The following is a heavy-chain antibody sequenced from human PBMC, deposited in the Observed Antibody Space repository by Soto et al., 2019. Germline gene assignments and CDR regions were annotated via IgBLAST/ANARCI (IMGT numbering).Heavy chain of an antibody. J-gene: IGHJ6*02. CDR2: IIPILGIA. V-gene: IGHV1-69*02. D-gene: IGHD3-22*01. CDR3: APISSLSCSYYSPGRYDMDA. Sequence: GASVKVSCKASGGSFSSYTISWVRQAPGQGIEWMGRIIPILGIANYAQKFQARFSISAGKSSRTAYLERCSLCSQCTAVYYSAPISSLSCSYYSPGRYDMDACGQGTTVTIAS. CDR1: GGSFSSYT.